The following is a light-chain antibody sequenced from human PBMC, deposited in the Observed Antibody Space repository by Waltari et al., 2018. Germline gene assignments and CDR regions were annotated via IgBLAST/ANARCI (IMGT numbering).Light chain of an antibody. CDR3: QQYGPSPPYT. CDR2: GAS. Sequence: EIVLTQSPGTLSLSPGERGTLFCRPSQSVGSNYLAWYQQRPGQPPRLLSYGASSRATGIPDRFSGSGSGTDFTLTISRLEPEDFAMYYCQQYGPSPPYTFGQGTKLEIK. V-gene: IGKV3-20*01. J-gene: IGKJ2*01. CDR1: QSVGSNY.